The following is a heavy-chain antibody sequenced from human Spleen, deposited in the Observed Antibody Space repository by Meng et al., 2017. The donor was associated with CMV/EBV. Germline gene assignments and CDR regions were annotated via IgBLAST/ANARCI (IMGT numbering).Heavy chain of an antibody. V-gene: IGHV3-21*01. CDR1: GFTFSSYS. CDR2: ISSSSSYI. J-gene: IGHJ4*02. CDR3: ARDPLTMVRGVIPFDH. Sequence: GESLKISCAASGFTFSSYSMNWVRQAPGKGLEWVSSISSSSSYIYYADSVKGRFTISRDNAKNSLYLQMNSLRAEDTAVYYCARDPLTMVRGVIPFDHWGQRTLVTVSS. D-gene: IGHD3-10*01.